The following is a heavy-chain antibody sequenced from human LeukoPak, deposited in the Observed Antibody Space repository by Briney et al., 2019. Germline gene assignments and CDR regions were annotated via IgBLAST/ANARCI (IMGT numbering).Heavy chain of an antibody. CDR2: IYSSGST. J-gene: IGHJ4*01. D-gene: IGHD1-26*01. CDR1: GGSINNYY. CDR3: ARDGLGYGSTFDY. Sequence: SETLSLTCSVSGGSINNYYWSWIRQPPGKALEWIGYIYSSGSTNYNPSLKSRVTMSVDTSKNQFSLNLSSVAAADTAVYYCARDGLGYGSTFDYWGHGILVTVSS. V-gene: IGHV4-59*01.